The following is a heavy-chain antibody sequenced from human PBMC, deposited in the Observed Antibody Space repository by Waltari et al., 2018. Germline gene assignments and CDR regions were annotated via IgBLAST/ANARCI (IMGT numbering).Heavy chain of an antibody. CDR3: ARDGRLEQLNP. CDR2: IYYSGST. V-gene: IGHV4-31*03. Sequence: QVQLQESGPGLVKPSQTLSLTCTVSGGSISSGGYYWRCIRQHPGKGLEWIGYIYYSGSTYYNPSLKSRVTISVDTSKNQFSLKLSSVTAADTAVYYCARDGRLEQLNPWGQGTLVTVSS. J-gene: IGHJ5*02. CDR1: GGSISSGGYY. D-gene: IGHD6-13*01.